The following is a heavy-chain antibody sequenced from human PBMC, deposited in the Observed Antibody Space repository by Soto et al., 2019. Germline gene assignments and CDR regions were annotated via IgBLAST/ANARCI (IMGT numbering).Heavy chain of an antibody. CDR2: ISNSGNTI. CDR3: ARDIDNRDYYYGLDV. CDR1: GFVFKNYE. Sequence: GGSLRLSCVASGFVFKNYEMNWVREAPGKGLEWISYISNSGNTIYVADSMRGRFTISRDNAKNSLFLQMNGLRADDTAVYYCARDIDNRDYYYGLDVWGQGTTVTV. V-gene: IGHV3-48*03. J-gene: IGHJ6*02. D-gene: IGHD1-20*01.